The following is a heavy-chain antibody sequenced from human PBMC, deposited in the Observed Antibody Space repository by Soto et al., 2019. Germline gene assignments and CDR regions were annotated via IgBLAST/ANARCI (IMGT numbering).Heavy chain of an antibody. CDR3: ARAARPTGYSGKWFEFAY. V-gene: IGHV1-2*02. D-gene: IGHD1-26*01. Sequence: QVHLVQSGPEVKRPGASVQVSCKTSGYTFTDYYLHWVRQAPGQGLEWMGWVNSKSGGTNYAQKFQRTASMTRDTSLNTAYMDLNSLSSDDTAVYYCARAARPTGYSGKWFEFAYWGLGTRVTVSP. CDR2: VNSKSGGT. J-gene: IGHJ4*02. CDR1: GYTFTDYY.